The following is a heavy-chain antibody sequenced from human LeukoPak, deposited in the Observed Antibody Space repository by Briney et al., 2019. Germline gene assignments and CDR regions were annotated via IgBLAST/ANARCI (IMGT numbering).Heavy chain of an antibody. V-gene: IGHV4-59*01. J-gene: IGHJ4*02. Sequence: SETLSLTCTVSGGSISSYYWTWIRQPPGKGLEWIGYIYYSGSTNYNPSLKSRVTISVDMSENQFSLKLSSVTAADTAMYYCARAPFGPFDYWGQGTLVTVSS. CDR2: IYYSGST. CDR3: ARAPFGPFDY. D-gene: IGHD3-3*01. CDR1: GGSISSYY.